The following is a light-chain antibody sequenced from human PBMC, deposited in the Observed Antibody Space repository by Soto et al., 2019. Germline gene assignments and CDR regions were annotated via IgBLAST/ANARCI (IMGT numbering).Light chain of an antibody. V-gene: IGLV2-8*01. CDR2: EVN. CDR3: SSYAGINNLGV. Sequence: QSALTQPPSASGSPGQSVTISCTGPSSDVGGYKYVSWYQQHPGKAPTLMIFEVNKRPSGVPDRFSGSKSGNTASLTVSGLQAEDEADYYCSSYAGINNLGVFGTGTKVTGL. J-gene: IGLJ1*01. CDR1: SSDVGGYKY.